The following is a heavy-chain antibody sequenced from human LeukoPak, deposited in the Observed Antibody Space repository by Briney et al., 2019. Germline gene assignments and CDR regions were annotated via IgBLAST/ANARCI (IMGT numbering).Heavy chain of an antibody. D-gene: IGHD3-22*01. V-gene: IGHV3-21*01. J-gene: IGHJ4*02. CDR3: ARQGYYDSSGHILPRGLDY. Sequence: GGSLRLSCAASGFTFSSYSMNWVRQAPGKGLEWVSSISSSSSYIYYADSVKGRFTISRDNAKNSLYLQMNSLRAEDTAVYYCARQGYYDSSGHILPRGLDYWGQGTLVTVSS. CDR1: GFTFSSYS. CDR2: ISSSSSYI.